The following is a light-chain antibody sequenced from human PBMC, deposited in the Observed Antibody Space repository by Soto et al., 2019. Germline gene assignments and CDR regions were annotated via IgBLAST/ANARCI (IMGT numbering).Light chain of an antibody. V-gene: IGLV2-8*01. J-gene: IGLJ2*01. CDR3: SSDGGSNTVV. CDR1: SSDVGGYNY. CDR2: EVS. Sequence: QSVLTQPPSASGSPGQSVTISCTGSSSDVGGYNYVSWYQQHPGKAPKLMIYEVSKRPSGVPDRLSGSKSGNTASLTVSGLQAEDEADYYCSSDGGSNTVVFDGGTKVTVL.